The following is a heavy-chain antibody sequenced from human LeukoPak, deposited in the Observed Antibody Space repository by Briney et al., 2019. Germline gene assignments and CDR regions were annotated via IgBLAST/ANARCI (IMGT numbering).Heavy chain of an antibody. Sequence: PSQTLSLTCTVSGGSISSGSYYWSWIRQPAGKGLEWIGRIYTSGSTNYNPSLKSRVTISVDTSKNQFSLKLSSVTAADTAVYYCARAGYSSGPREDAFDIWGQGTMVTVSS. J-gene: IGHJ3*02. CDR2: IYTSGST. CDR3: ARAGYSSGPREDAFDI. CDR1: GGSISSGSYY. V-gene: IGHV4-61*02. D-gene: IGHD6-19*01.